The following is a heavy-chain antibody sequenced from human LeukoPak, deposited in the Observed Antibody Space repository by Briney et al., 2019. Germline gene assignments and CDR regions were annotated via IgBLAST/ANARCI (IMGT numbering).Heavy chain of an antibody. CDR3: AREVTTFTYYFDY. D-gene: IGHD4-17*01. Sequence: GGSLRLSCAASGFSFSGYEMNWVRQAPGKGLEWVSYISTSGTTMYYADSVKGRFTISRDNVKNSLYLQMNSLRGEDTAVYFCAREVTTFTYYFDYWGQGTLVTVSS. J-gene: IGHJ4*02. CDR2: ISTSGTTM. CDR1: GFSFSGYE. V-gene: IGHV3-48*03.